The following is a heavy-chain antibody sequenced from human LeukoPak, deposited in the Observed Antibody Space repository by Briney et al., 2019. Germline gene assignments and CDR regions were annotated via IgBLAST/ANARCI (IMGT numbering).Heavy chain of an antibody. D-gene: IGHD4-11*01. CDR2: IIPIFGTA. V-gene: IGHV1-69*13. CDR3: ARDPVDYTGGYNWFDP. J-gene: IGHJ5*02. Sequence: GASVKVSCKASGGTFSSYAISWVRQAPGQGLEWMGGIIPIFGTANYAQKFQGRVTITADESTSTAYMELSSLRSEDTAVYYCARDPVDYTGGYNWFDPWGQGTLVTVSS. CDR1: GGTFSSYA.